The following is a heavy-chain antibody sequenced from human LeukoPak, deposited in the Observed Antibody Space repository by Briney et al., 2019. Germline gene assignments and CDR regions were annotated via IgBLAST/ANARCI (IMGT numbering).Heavy chain of an antibody. J-gene: IGHJ3*02. V-gene: IGHV3-7*03. CDR3: ARIWPSVAAFDI. CDR2: TKQDGSEK. CDR1: GFTFSSYW. Sequence: GSLRLSCAASGFTFSSYWMSWVRQAPGKGLEWVANTKQDGSEKYYVDSVKGRFTISRDNAKNSLHLQMNSLRAEDTAVYYCARIWPSVAAFDIWGQGTMVTVSS. D-gene: IGHD2-15*01.